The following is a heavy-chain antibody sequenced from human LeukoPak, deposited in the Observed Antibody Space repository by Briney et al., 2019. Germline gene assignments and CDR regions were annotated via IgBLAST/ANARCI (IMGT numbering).Heavy chain of an antibody. J-gene: IGHJ4*02. CDR3: ARGAAGDIVVVPAAIYFDY. V-gene: IGHV4-34*01. D-gene: IGHD2-2*02. Sequence: PSETLSLTCAVYGGSFSGYYLSWIRQPPGKGLEWIGEINHSGSTNYNPSLKSRVTISVDTYKNQFSLKLSSVTAADTAVYYCARGAAGDIVVVPAAIYFDYWGQGTLVTVSS. CDR1: GGSFSGYY. CDR2: INHSGST.